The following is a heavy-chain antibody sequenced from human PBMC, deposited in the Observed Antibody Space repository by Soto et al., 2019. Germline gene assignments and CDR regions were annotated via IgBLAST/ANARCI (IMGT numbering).Heavy chain of an antibody. CDR3: ARHEGHIVTLPAAIKPDV. D-gene: IGHD2-2*02. V-gene: IGHV5-51*01. CDR1: GYSFRSYW. J-gene: IGHJ6*02. CDR2: IYPDDSDT. Sequence: GESLKISCKGSGYSFRSYWIGWVRQMPGKGLEWMGIIYPDDSDTRYSPSFQGQVTISADKSINTAYLQWRRLKASDTAIYYCARHEGHIVTLPAAIKPDVWCQGTRVTVSS.